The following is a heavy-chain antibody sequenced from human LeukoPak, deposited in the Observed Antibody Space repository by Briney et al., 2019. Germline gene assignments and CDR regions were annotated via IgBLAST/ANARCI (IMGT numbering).Heavy chain of an antibody. D-gene: IGHD1-26*01. CDR1: GYTFTGCY. V-gene: IGHV1-2*02. CDR2: INPSSGGA. Sequence: ASVKVCCKASGYTFTGCYLHWVRQAPGQGLEWMGWINPSSGGAKYAQNFQGRVIITTDTSISTAYMELSSLRSDDTAVYYCARSSPPTYYHLYYYMDVWGKGSTVTVSS. CDR3: ARSSPPTYYHLYYYMDV. J-gene: IGHJ6*03.